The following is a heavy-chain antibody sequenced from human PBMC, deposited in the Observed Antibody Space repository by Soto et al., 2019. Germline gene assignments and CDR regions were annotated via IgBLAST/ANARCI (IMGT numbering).Heavy chain of an antibody. D-gene: IGHD3-3*01. CDR1: GASVSSTKW. CDR3: ARGYYDFWSGYSYYYYGMDV. Sequence: PSETLSLTCAVSGASVSSTKWWSWVRQSPGKGLEWIGEIHHSETTNYNPSLKSRVTISIDKSKNQFSLKLSSVTAADTAVYYCARGYYDFWSGYSYYYYGMDVWGQGTTVTVSS. J-gene: IGHJ6*02. CDR2: IHHSETT. V-gene: IGHV4-4*02.